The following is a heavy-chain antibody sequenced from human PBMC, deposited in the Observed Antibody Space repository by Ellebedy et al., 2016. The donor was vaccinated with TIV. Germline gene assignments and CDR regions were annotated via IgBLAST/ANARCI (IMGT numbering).Heavy chain of an antibody. D-gene: IGHD5-18*01. CDR2: INHSGST. CDR1: GGSFSGYY. V-gene: IGHV4-34*01. J-gene: IGHJ4*02. Sequence: SETLSLTCGVYGGSFSGYYWSWIRQPPGKGLEWIGEINHSGSTNYNPSLKSRVTISVDTSKNQFSLKLNSVTAADTAVYYCARDPGVGYNYGLTFDYWGQGTLVTVSS. CDR3: ARDPGVGYNYGLTFDY.